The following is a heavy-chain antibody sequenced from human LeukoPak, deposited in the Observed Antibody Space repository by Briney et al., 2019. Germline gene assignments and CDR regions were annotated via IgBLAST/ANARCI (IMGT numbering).Heavy chain of an antibody. Sequence: PSETLSLTCAVYGGSFSGYYWSWIRQPPGKGLEWMGEINHSGSTNYNPSHKSRVTISVDTSKNQFSLKLSSVAAADTAVYYCAVITMVRGGKNYYGMDVWGQGTTVTVSS. CDR2: INHSGST. V-gene: IGHV4-34*01. CDR3: AVITMVRGGKNYYGMDV. CDR1: GGSFSGYY. D-gene: IGHD3-10*01. J-gene: IGHJ6*02.